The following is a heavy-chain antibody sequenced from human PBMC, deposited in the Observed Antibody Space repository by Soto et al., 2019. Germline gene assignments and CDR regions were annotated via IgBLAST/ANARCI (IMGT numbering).Heavy chain of an antibody. CDR3: ARDDDYVDNGLDH. CDR2: IVRDGSEK. J-gene: IGHJ4*02. D-gene: IGHD4-17*01. Sequence: QVQLVESGGGVVQPGRSLRLACAASGFILSGYGMHWVRQAPGKGLEWLAVIVRDGSEKYYGDSVKGRFTVSRDNSNNMLYLEMSSLRVDDTAVYYCARDDDYVDNGLDHWGQGTLVTVSS. V-gene: IGHV3-33*01. CDR1: GFILSGYG.